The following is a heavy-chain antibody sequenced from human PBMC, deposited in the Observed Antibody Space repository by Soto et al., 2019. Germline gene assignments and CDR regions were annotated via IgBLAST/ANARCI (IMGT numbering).Heavy chain of an antibody. D-gene: IGHD2-8*01. CDR2: ISYDGSNK. V-gene: IGHV3-30*18. CDR3: AKDHRLVLMVYAGGVDY. CDR1: GFTFSSYG. J-gene: IGHJ4*02. Sequence: QVQLVESGGGVVQPGRSLRLSCAASGFTFSSYGMHWVRQAPGKGLEWVAVISYDGSNKYYADSVKGRFTISRDNSKNTLYLQMNSLRAEDTAVYYCAKDHRLVLMVYAGGVDYWGQGPLVTVSS.